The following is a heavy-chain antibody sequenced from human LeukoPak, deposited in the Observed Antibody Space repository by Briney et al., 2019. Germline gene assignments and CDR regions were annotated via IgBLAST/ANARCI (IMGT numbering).Heavy chain of an antibody. V-gene: IGHV3-53*01. CDR3: ARDSKGPAF. D-gene: IGHD2-15*01. CDR2: IYSGGGT. Sequence: GGSLRLSCVASGFIVSNSYMSWVRQAPGKGLEWVSVIYSGGGTFYSDSVKGRFTISRDYSKSTLYLQMNSLRADDTAVYYCARDSKGPAFWGQGTLVTVSS. CDR1: GFIVSNSY. J-gene: IGHJ4*02.